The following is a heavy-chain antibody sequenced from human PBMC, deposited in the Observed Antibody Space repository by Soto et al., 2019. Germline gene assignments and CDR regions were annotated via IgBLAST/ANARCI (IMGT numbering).Heavy chain of an antibody. CDR3: ARVAGSTSRTSSYYHGMDV. D-gene: IGHD2-15*01. J-gene: IGHJ6*01. CDR1: GYTFTSYD. Sequence: ASVEVSCKVSGYTFTSYDINWLRQATGHGLQWLGWTNPNSGNTGYAQTFQGRVTMTRNTPISTAEMELSRLIPEDTAVYFCARVAGSTSRTSSYYHGMDVCGQGTTVTVSS. CDR2: TNPNSGNT. V-gene: IGHV1-8*01.